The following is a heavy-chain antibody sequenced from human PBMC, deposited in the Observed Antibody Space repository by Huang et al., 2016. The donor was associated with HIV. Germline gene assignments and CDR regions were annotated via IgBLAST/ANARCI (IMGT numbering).Heavy chain of an antibody. CDR2: TNPRRGVT. CDR3: ARLGPHRSRSYFDY. V-gene: IGHV1-46*01. Sequence: QVQLVQSGAEVKKPGASVKVSCKASGYTFSSSFLHWVRQAPGQGPEWLGITNPRRGVTTYAQKFQGRLTMTRDTSTRTIYMELRSLRSEDTAVYYCARLGPHRSRSYFDYWGQGTLVTVSS. D-gene: IGHD7-27*01. J-gene: IGHJ4*02. CDR1: GYTFSSSF.